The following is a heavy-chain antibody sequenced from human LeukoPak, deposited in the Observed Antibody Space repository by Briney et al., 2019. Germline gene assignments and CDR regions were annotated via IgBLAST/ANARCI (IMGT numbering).Heavy chain of an antibody. V-gene: IGHV4-61*02. CDR3: ARAEWELLQYGWFDP. CDR1: GGSISSGSYY. D-gene: IGHD1-26*01. J-gene: IGHJ5*02. CDR2: IYTSGST. Sequence: SETLSLTCTVSGGSISSGSYYWSWIRQPAGKGLEWIGRIYTSGSTNYNPSLKSRVTISVDTSKNQFSLKLSSVTAADTAVYYCARAEWELLQYGWFDPWGQGTLVTVSS.